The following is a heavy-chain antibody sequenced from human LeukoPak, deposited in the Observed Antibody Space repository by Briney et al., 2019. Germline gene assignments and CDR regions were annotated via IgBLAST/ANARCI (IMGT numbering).Heavy chain of an antibody. D-gene: IGHD3-16*02. V-gene: IGHV3-21*01. CDR2: ISSSSTYI. J-gene: IGHJ4*02. CDR3: AREVVGIDY. CDR1: GFTFSGYS. Sequence: GGSLRLSCAASGFTFSGYSMTWVRQAPGKGLEWVSSISSSSTYIYYADSVEGRFTISRDNAKNSMYLQMSSLRAEDTAVYYCAREVVGIDYWGQGTLVTVSS.